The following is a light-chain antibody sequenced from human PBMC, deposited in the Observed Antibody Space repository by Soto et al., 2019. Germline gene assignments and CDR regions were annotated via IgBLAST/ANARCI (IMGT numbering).Light chain of an antibody. CDR2: GAS. V-gene: IGKV3-15*01. J-gene: IGKJ1*01. CDR3: QQYNSWPRT. CDR1: QSVSSN. Sequence: EVVMTQSPATLSVSPGERATLSCRASQSVSSNLAWYQQKPGQGPRLLIYGASTRATGFPARFSGGGSGTEFTLTISSLQSEDFAVYYCQQYNSWPRTFGQGTKVEIK.